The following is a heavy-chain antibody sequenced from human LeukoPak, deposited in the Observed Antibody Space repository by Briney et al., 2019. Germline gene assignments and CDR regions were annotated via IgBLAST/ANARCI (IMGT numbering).Heavy chain of an antibody. CDR2: ISESGTTM. CDR1: GFSFSNYE. V-gene: IGHV3-48*03. Sequence: GGSLRLSCAASGFSFSNYEMNWVRQAPGEGLEWVSFISESGTTMYYADSVKGRFTISRDNTKNSLYLQMNSLRAEDTAVYYFTRDHLGGAVEFDYGGQGPLVPVSS. CDR3: TRDHLGGAVEFDY. J-gene: IGHJ4*02. D-gene: IGHD1-26*01.